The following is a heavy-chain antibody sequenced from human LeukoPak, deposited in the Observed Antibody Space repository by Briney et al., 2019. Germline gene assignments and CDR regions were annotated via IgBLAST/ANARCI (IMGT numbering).Heavy chain of an antibody. V-gene: IGHV1-69*05. CDR2: IIPIFGTA. CDR3: ARGPRIVGATIAEYFQH. D-gene: IGHD1-26*01. CDR1: GATFSSSA. Sequence: SVKVSCKASGATFSSSAISWVRQAPGQGLEWMGGIIPIFGTANYAQKFQGRVTITTDESTSTAYMELSSLRSEDTAVYYCARGPRIVGATIAEYFQHWGQGTLVTVSS. J-gene: IGHJ1*01.